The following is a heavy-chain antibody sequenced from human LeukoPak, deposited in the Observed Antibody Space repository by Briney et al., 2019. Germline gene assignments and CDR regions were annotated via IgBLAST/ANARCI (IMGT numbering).Heavy chain of an antibody. CDR3: ARETHSYGTGDY. Sequence: ASVKVSCKASGYTFTGYYMHWVRQAPGQGLEWMGRINPNSGGTNYAQKFQGRVIMTRDTSISTAYMELSRLRSDDTAVYYCARETHSYGTGDYWGQGTLVTVSS. D-gene: IGHD5-18*01. CDR2: INPNSGGT. J-gene: IGHJ4*02. V-gene: IGHV1-2*06. CDR1: GYTFTGYY.